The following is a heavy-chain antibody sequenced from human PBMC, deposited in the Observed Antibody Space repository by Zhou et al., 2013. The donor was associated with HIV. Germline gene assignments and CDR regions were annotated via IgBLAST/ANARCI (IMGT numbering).Heavy chain of an antibody. CDR2: INPSGGST. D-gene: IGHD3-22*01. CDR3: ARGGYYDSSGQEAFDI. J-gene: IGHJ3*02. V-gene: IGHV1-46*03. CDR1: GYTFTSYY. Sequence: QVHLVQSGAEVKKPGASVKVSCKASGYTFTSYYMHWVRQAPGQGLEWMGIINPSGGSTSYAQKFQGRVTMTRDTSTSTVYMELSSLRSEDTAVYYCARGGYYDSSGQEAFDIWGQGTMVTVSS.